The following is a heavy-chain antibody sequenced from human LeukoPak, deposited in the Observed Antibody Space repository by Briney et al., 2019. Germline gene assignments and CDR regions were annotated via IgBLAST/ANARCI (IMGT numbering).Heavy chain of an antibody. CDR3: ARDANYYDSSGYSTHFDY. V-gene: IGHV4-30-4*01. D-gene: IGHD3-22*01. CDR1: GGSISSGDYY. Sequence: SETLSLTCTVSGGSISSGDYYWSWIRQPPGKGLEWIGYIYYSGSTYYNPPLKSRVTISVDTSKNQFSLKLSSVTAADTAVYYCARDANYYDSSGYSTHFDYWGQGTLVTVSS. J-gene: IGHJ4*02. CDR2: IYYSGST.